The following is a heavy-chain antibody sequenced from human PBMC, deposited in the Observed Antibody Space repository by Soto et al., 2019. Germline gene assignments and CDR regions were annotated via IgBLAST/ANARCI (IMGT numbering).Heavy chain of an antibody. CDR2: ISYDGSNK. D-gene: IGHD3-22*01. J-gene: IGHJ4*02. CDR3: ARDGSDYYDSSGYLRY. CDR1: GFTFSSYA. V-gene: IGHV3-30-3*01. Sequence: VQLVESGGGVVQPGRSLRLSCAASGFTFSSYAMHWVRQAPGKGLEWVAVISYDGSNKYYADSVKGRFTISRDNSKNTLYLQMNSLRAEDTAVYYCARDGSDYYDSSGYLRYWGQGTLVTVSS.